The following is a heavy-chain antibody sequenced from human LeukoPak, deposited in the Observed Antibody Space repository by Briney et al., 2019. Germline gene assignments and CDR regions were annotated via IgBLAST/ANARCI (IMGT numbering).Heavy chain of an antibody. V-gene: IGHV3-7*01. J-gene: IGHJ5*02. CDR1: GFTFSSYW. CDR3: ARMSAGYCSSTSCWFDP. D-gene: IGHD2-2*01. CDR2: IKQDGSEK. Sequence: GSLRLSCAASGFTFSSYWMSWVRQAPGKGLEWVANIKQDGSEKYYVDSVKGRFTISRDNAKNSLYLQMNSLSAEDTAVYYCARMSAGYCSSTSCWFDPWGQGTLVTVSS.